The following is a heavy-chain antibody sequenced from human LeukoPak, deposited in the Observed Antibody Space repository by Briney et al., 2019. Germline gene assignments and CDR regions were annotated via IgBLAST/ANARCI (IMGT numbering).Heavy chain of an antibody. CDR1: GYTSTSYA. D-gene: IGHD3-22*01. V-gene: IGHV1-3*01. J-gene: IGHJ4*02. CDR2: INAGNGNT. CDR3: AREWDYYDSSGYYYVVPFDY. Sequence: ASVKVSCKASGYTSTSYAMHWVRQAPGQRLEWMGWINAGNGNTKYSQKFQGRVTITRDTSASTAYMELSSLRSEDTAVYYCAREWDYYDSSGYYYVVPFDYWGQGTLVTVSS.